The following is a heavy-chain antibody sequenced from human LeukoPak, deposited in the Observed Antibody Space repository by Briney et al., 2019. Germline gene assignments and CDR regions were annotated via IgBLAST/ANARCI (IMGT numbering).Heavy chain of an antibody. CDR2: IYYSGST. CDR3: ARLPAYCSTTSCSFDS. Sequence: SETLSLTCTVPGGSISSTSYYWGWIRPPPGKGLEWIGNIYYSGSTYYNPSLKSRVTISVDTSKNQFSLKLTSVTAADTAVYYCARLPAYCSTTSCSFDSWGQGTLVAVSS. CDR1: GGSISSTSYY. J-gene: IGHJ4*02. V-gene: IGHV4-39*01. D-gene: IGHD2-2*01.